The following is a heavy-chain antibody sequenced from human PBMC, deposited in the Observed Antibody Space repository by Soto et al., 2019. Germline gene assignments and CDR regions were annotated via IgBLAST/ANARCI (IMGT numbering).Heavy chain of an antibody. CDR1: GFTFSTYA. CDR3: AKERYYDILADSDSNYGLDV. Sequence: EVQLLESGGGLVQPGGSLRLSCAASGFTFSTYAMTWVRQAPGQGLEWVSTVTGSGAYTFDADSVKGRFTISSDNSKDTLYLQMTSLRPEDPAVYYCAKERYYDILADSDSNYGLDVWGQGTPVTVSS. D-gene: IGHD3-9*01. V-gene: IGHV3-23*01. CDR2: VTGSGAYT. J-gene: IGHJ6*02.